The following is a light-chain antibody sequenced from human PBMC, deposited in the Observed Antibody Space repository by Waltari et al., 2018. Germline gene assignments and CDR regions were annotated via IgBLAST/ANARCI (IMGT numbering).Light chain of an antibody. J-gene: IGKJ4*01. Sequence: EIVMTQSPATLSVSPGESANLSCRASQSVSSNLAWYQQKPGQAPRLLIYGASTRATGIPARFSGSGSGTEFTLTISSMQSEDFAVYYCQQYNNWPPLTFGGGTKVEIK. CDR3: QQYNNWPPLT. CDR2: GAS. V-gene: IGKV3-15*01. CDR1: QSVSSN.